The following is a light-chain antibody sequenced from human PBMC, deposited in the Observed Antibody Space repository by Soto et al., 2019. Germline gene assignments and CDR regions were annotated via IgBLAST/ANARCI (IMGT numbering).Light chain of an antibody. J-gene: IGLJ2*01. V-gene: IGLV3-1*01. CDR3: QAWDSRTVV. CDR2: QDS. CDR1: KLGDKY. Sequence: SYELTQPPSVSVSPGQTASITCSGDKLGDKYACWYQQKPGQSPVLVIYQDSKRPSGIPERFAGSNSGNTATLTIRGTQAIDEADYYCQAWDSRTVVFGGGTKLTVL.